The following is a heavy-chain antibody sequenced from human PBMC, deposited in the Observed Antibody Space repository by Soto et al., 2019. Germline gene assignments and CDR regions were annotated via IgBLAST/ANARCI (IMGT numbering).Heavy chain of an antibody. CDR3: AREGRGVIKGYYYGMDV. Sequence: GGSLRLSCAASGFTVSSNYMSWVRQAPGEGLEWVSVIYSGGSTYYADSVKGRFTISRDNSKNTLYLQMNSLRAEDTAVYYCAREGRGVIKGYYYGMDVWGQGTTVTVSS. V-gene: IGHV3-53*01. D-gene: IGHD3-3*01. CDR1: GFTVSSNY. J-gene: IGHJ6*02. CDR2: IYSGGST.